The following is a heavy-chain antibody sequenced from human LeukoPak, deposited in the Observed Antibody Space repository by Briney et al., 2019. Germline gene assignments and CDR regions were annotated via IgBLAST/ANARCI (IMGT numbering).Heavy chain of an antibody. D-gene: IGHD6-19*01. J-gene: IGHJ3*02. Sequence: GASGKLSCKAAGSAFTSCGFSLVRQPPGQGLGLVGGISVYNGNTNYAQKLKGRVTMNTETSTSTADMELRSLRSDDTAVYYCARGSSGWYGDAFVIGGQETMVTVSS. CDR1: GSAFTSCG. V-gene: IGHV1-18*01. CDR3: ARGSSGWYGDAFVI. CDR2: ISVYNGNT.